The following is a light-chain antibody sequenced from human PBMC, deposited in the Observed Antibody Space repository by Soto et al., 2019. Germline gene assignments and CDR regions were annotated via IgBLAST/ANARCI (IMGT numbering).Light chain of an antibody. CDR2: LGS. CDR3: MQALRTPPT. Sequence: DIVMTQSPLSLPVTPGEPASISCKSSQSLLHSNGYNYLDWYLQKPGQSPQLLISLGSNRASGVHDRFSGSGSGTDFTLKISRVEAEDVGIYYCMQALRTPPTFGQGTKVEIK. J-gene: IGKJ1*01. V-gene: IGKV2-28*01. CDR1: QSLLHSNGYNY.